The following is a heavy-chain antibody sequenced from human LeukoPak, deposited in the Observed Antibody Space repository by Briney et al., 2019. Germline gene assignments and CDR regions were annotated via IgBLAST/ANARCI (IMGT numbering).Heavy chain of an antibody. D-gene: IGHD3-16*02. V-gene: IGHV4-59*08. Sequence: XKTLSLTCTVSGGSISSYYWSWIRQPPGKGLEWIGYIYYSGSTNYNPSLKSRVTISVDTSKNQFSLKLSSVTAADTAVYYCARTDTYYDYVWGSYRYVQYFDYWGQGTLVTVSS. CDR3: ARTDTYYDYVWGSYRYVQYFDY. CDR2: IYYSGST. J-gene: IGHJ4*02. CDR1: GGSISSYY.